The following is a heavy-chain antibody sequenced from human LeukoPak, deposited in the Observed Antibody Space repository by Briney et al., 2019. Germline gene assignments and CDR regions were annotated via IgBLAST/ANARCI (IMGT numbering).Heavy chain of an antibody. CDR2: IRYDGSNK. CDR3: ACITYYDILTGLNWFDP. CDR1: GFTFSSYG. D-gene: IGHD3-9*01. Sequence: GGSLRLSCAASGFTFSSYGMHWVRQAPGKGLEWVAFIRYDGSNKYYADSVKGRFTISRDNSKNTLYLQMNSLRAEDTAVYYCACITYYDILTGLNWFDPWGQGTLVTVSS. V-gene: IGHV3-30*02. J-gene: IGHJ5*02.